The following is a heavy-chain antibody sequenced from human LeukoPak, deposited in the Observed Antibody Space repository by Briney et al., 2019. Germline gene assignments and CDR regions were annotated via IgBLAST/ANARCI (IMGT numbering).Heavy chain of an antibody. J-gene: IGHJ6*03. D-gene: IGHD3-10*01. CDR1: GYSIRSGYY. CDR2: VSHSGIT. Sequence: SETLSLTCAVSGYSIRSGYYWGWIRQPPGKGLEWIGYVSHSGITLYNPSLKSRVTISIGTSKNQFSLRLTSVTAADTAVYYCARTVLLWFGTYYYYYMDVWGKGTTVTVSS. CDR3: ARTVLLWFGTYYYYYMDV. V-gene: IGHV4-38-2*01.